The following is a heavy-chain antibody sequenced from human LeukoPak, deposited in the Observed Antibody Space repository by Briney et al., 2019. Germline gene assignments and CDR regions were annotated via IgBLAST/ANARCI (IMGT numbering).Heavy chain of an antibody. J-gene: IGHJ4*02. CDR1: GYCFPSYW. CDR2: IYPGDSAT. CDR3: ARQISLPYGSGSYPTYNY. Sequence: GEPLLIPSTGSGYCFPSYWIGWVRPMPGKRLEWMGIIYPGDSATRYSASFQGQVTISADKSISTAYLQWRSLKASDSAMYDCARQISLPYGSGSYPTYNYWGQGTLVTVSS. D-gene: IGHD3-10*01. V-gene: IGHV5-51*01.